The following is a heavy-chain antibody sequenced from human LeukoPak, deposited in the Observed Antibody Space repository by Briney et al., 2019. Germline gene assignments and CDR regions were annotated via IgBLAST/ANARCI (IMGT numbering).Heavy chain of an antibody. Sequence: GGSLRLSCAASGFTVSSNYMSWVRQAPGKGLEWVSYISSSSSTIYYADSVTGRFTISRDNAKNSLFLQMNSLRVEDTAVYYCARSGISSPDYWGQGTLVTVSS. J-gene: IGHJ4*02. CDR3: ARSGISSPDY. V-gene: IGHV3-48*04. D-gene: IGHD1-14*01. CDR2: ISSSSSTI. CDR1: GFTVSSNY.